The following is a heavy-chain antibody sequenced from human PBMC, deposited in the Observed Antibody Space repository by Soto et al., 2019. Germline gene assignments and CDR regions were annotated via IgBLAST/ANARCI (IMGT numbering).Heavy chain of an antibody. J-gene: IGHJ6*02. CDR1: GFTVSSNY. CDR2: IYSGGST. Sequence: EVQLVESGGGWVQPGGSLRLSCAASGFTVSSNYMSWVRQAPGKGLEWVSVIYSGGSTYYADSVKGRFTISRDNSKNTLYLQMNSLRAEDTAVYYCARDRIPTGMDVWGQGTTVTVSS. V-gene: IGHV3-66*01. CDR3: ARDRIPTGMDV.